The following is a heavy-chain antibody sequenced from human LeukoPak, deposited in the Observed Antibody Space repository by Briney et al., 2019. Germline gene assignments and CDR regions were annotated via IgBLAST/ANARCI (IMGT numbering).Heavy chain of an antibody. J-gene: IGHJ4*02. CDR1: GFTFSSYW. CDR2: IKQDGSEK. CDR3: ARDRPWFGEFPIY. D-gene: IGHD3-10*01. Sequence: GGSLRPSCAASGFTFSSYWMSWVRQAPGKGLEWVANIKQDGSEKYYVDSVKGRFTISRDNAKNSLYLQMNSLRAEDTAVYYCARDRPWFGEFPIYWGQGTLVTVSS. V-gene: IGHV3-7*01.